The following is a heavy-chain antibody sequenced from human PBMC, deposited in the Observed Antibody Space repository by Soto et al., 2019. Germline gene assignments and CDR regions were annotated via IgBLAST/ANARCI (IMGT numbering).Heavy chain of an antibody. J-gene: IGHJ6*02. V-gene: IGHV3-11*06. CDR2: ITSSSLHT. CDR1: GVSFSDYS. CDR3: ARDRCSSGSCYPPYHYYGIDV. D-gene: IGHD2-2*01. Sequence: GCCLGISCSACGVSFSDYSMSGVCQDPGKGLYWVSYITSSSLHTNYADSVKGRFTISRDNAKNSLYLQMNSLRAEDTAVYYCARDRCSSGSCYPPYHYYGIDVWGQGTRVTVAS.